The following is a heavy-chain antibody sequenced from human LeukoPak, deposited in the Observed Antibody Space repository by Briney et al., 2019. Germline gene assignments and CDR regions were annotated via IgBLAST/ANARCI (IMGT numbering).Heavy chain of an antibody. CDR2: INHSGST. D-gene: IGHD5-12*01. J-gene: IGHJ5*02. V-gene: IGHV4-34*01. CDR1: GGSFSGYY. CDR3: ARGGLGSRWLPLNWFDP. Sequence: SETLSLTCAVYGGSFSGYYWSWIRQPPGKGLERIGEINHSGSTNYNPSLKSRVTISVDTSKNQFSLKLSSVTAADTAVYYCARGGLGSRWLPLNWFDPWGQGTLVTVSS.